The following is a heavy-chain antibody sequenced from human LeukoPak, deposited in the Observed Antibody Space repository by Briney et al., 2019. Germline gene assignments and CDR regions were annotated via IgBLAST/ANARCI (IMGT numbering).Heavy chain of an antibody. Sequence: GGSLRLSCGASELAFKNVWMSWVRQAPGKGLEWVANIKQDGSEKYYVDSVKGRFTISRDNAKNSLYLQMNSLRAEDTAVYYCARWYSSSSHAFDIWGQGTMVTVSS. J-gene: IGHJ3*02. CDR3: ARWYSSSSHAFDI. CDR1: ELAFKNVW. V-gene: IGHV3-7*01. CDR2: IKQDGSEK. D-gene: IGHD6-13*01.